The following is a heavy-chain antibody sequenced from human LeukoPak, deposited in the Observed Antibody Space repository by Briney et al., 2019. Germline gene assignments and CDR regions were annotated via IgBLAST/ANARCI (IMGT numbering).Heavy chain of an antibody. Sequence: NPSETLSLTCTVSGGSISSYYWSWIRQPAGKGLEWIGRIYTSGSTNYNPSLKSRVTMSVDTSKTQFSLKLSSVTAADTAVYYCARDRVLRFLEWLPPLDPWGQGTLVTVSS. CDR1: GGSISSYY. V-gene: IGHV4-4*07. CDR3: ARDRVLRFLEWLPPLDP. J-gene: IGHJ5*02. D-gene: IGHD3-3*01. CDR2: IYTSGST.